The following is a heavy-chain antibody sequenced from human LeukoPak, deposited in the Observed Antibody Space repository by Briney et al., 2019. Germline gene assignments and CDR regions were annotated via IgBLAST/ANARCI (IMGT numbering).Heavy chain of an antibody. CDR1: GLIFSNYN. CDR3: ARDSRIQLWTNPHFDY. CDR2: ISYSSSTI. V-gene: IGHV3-48*01. D-gene: IGHD5-18*01. J-gene: IGHJ4*02. Sequence: PGGSLRLSRAASGLIFSNYNMNWVRQAPGKGREGVSYISYSSSTIYYTDSVKRRFTISRDNDKNSLYLPMNRLRAEDTAVYYCARDSRIQLWTNPHFDYWGQGTLVTVSS.